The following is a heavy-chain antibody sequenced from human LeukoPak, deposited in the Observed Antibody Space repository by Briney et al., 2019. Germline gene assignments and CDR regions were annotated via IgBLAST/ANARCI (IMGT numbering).Heavy chain of an antibody. CDR1: GFTFDDYA. CDR2: ISWDGGST. J-gene: IGHJ4*02. CDR3: AKDLRVSVPYCDSSGYPDY. Sequence: GGSLRLSCAASGFTFDDYAMHWVRQAPGKGLEWVSLISWDGGSTYYADSVKGRFTISRDNSKNSLYLQMNSLRAEDTALYYCAKDLRVSVPYCDSSGYPDYWGQGTLVTVSS. D-gene: IGHD3-22*01. V-gene: IGHV3-43D*03.